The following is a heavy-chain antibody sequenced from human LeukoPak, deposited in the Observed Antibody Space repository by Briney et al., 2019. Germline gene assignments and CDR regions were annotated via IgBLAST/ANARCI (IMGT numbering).Heavy chain of an antibody. V-gene: IGHV4-61*02. Sequence: SETLSLTCTVSGGSISSGSYYWSWIRQPAGKGLEWIGRIYTSGSTNYNPSLKSRVTVSVDTSKNQFSLKLSSVTAADTAIYYCARETRNYYDSIGYYLFDYWGQGTLVTVSS. CDR3: ARETRNYYDSIGYYLFDY. CDR1: GGSISSGSYY. J-gene: IGHJ4*02. D-gene: IGHD3-22*01. CDR2: IYTSGST.